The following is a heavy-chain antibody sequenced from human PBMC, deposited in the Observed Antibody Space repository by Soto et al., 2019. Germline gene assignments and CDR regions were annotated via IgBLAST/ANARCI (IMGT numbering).Heavy chain of an antibody. D-gene: IGHD1-26*01. J-gene: IGHJ4*02. Sequence: QVQLVQSGAEVKKPGSSVKVSCKASGGTFSNYAINWVRQAPGQGLEWLGAIITLFGTPNYAQKCQGRVTFTAHKSTSTAYMELRSLRSDDTAVYYCARGWETVGTTTPFAYWGQGTLVTVSS. CDR2: IITLFGTP. V-gene: IGHV1-69*06. CDR1: GGTFSNYA. CDR3: ARGWETVGTTTPFAY.